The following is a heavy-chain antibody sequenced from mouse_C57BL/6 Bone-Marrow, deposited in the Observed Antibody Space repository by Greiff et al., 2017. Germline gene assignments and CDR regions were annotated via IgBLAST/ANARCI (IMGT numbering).Heavy chain of an antibody. CDR2: IDPSDSYT. V-gene: IGHV1-69*01. D-gene: IGHD4-1*01. CDR3: ARSWAAWFAY. Sequence: QVQLQQPGAELVMPGASVKLSCKASGYTFTSYWMHWVKQRPGQGLEWIGEIDPSDSYTNYNQKFKGKSTLTVDKSSSTAYMQLSRLTSEDSAVYYCARSWAAWFAYWGQGTLVTVSA. CDR1: GYTFTSYW. J-gene: IGHJ3*01.